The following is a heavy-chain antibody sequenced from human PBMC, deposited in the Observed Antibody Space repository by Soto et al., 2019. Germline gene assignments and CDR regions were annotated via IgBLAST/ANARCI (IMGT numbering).Heavy chain of an antibody. CDR2: ITSAGDVQ. Sequence: VQLVESGGGLVQPGESLRLSCTASGLTFSISWMTWVRQAPGEGLEWVSNITSAGDVQHYADSVKERFTISRDNAKNSLFLQMSGLRVEDTAVYYCATANTPYAFDMWGQGTMVTVSS. V-gene: IGHV3-7*01. CDR3: ATANTPYAFDM. J-gene: IGHJ3*02. CDR1: GLTFSISW.